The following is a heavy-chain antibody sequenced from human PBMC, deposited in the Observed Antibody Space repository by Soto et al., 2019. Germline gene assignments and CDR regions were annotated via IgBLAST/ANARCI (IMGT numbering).Heavy chain of an antibody. CDR2: IYYSGST. D-gene: IGHD6-19*01. Sequence: GGTINSTSYYWVWIRQPPGKGLEWIGSIYYSGSTYYNPSLKSRVTISVDTSKNTLYLHINSLKVDDTAMYYCARAHSTGWHYFDYWGPGTLVTVSS. V-gene: IGHV4-39*01. J-gene: IGHJ4*02. CDR3: ARAHSTGWHYFDY. CDR1: GGTINSTSYY.